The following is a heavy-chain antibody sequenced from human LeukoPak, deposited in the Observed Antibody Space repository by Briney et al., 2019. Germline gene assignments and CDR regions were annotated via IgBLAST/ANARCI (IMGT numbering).Heavy chain of an antibody. CDR3: ATYSGYDRIFDY. CDR2: IWYDGSNK. Sequence: QPGRSLRLSCAASGFTFSSYGMHWVRQAPGKGLEWVAVIWYDGSNKYYADSVKGRFTISRDNSKNTLYLQMNSLRAEDTAVYYCATYSGYDRIFDYWGQGTLVTVSS. D-gene: IGHD5-12*01. CDR1: GFTFSSYG. J-gene: IGHJ4*02. V-gene: IGHV3-33*01.